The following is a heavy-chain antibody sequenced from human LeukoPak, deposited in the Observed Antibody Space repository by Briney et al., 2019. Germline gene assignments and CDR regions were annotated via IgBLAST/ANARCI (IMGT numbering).Heavy chain of an antibody. CDR2: IYTSGST. D-gene: IGHD6-13*01. CDR3: ARHSAHSSTNDAFDL. CDR1: GGSISSGSYY. Sequence: PSETLSLTCTVSGGSISSGSYYWSWIRQPAGKGLEWIGRIYTSGSTNYNPSLKSRVTISVDTSENQFSLKLTSVTAADTAVYYCARHSAHSSTNDAFDLWGQGTLVTVSS. V-gene: IGHV4-61*02. J-gene: IGHJ3*01.